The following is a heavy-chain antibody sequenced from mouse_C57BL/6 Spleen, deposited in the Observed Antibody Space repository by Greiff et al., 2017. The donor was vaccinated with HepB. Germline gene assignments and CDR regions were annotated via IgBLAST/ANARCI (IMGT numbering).Heavy chain of an antibody. CDR1: GFTFSSYA. D-gene: IGHD4-1*01. J-gene: IGHJ3*01. V-gene: IGHV5-4*01. CDR2: ISDGGSYT. Sequence: EVQLVESGGGLVKPGGSLKLSCAASGFTFSSYAMSWVRQTPEKRLEWVATISDGGSYTYYPDKVKGRFTISRDNAKNNLYLQMSHLKSEDTAMYYCARDLNWDEAYWGQGTLVTVSA. CDR3: ARDLNWDEAY.